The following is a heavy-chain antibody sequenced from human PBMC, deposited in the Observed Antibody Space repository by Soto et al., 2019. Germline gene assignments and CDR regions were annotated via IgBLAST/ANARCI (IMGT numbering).Heavy chain of an antibody. V-gene: IGHV2-5*01. CDR1: GLSLSTTGVR. J-gene: IGHJ4*02. CDR2: IYWTDDE. D-gene: IGHD3-10*01. Sequence: SGPTRVNPTQTLTLTCTFSGLSLSTTGVRVGWIRQPPGKALEWLALIYWTDDEHYSPSLQSRLTITKDTSKNQVVLTMTNMHPVDTATYYCIYRTYYYHSRLYWAQPPLVTVPS. CDR3: IYRTYYYHSRLY.